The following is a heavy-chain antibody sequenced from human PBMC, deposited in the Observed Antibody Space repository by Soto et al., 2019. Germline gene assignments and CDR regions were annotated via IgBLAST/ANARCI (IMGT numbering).Heavy chain of an antibody. V-gene: IGHV3-33*01. Sequence: QVQLVESGGGVVQPGRSLRLSCAASGFTFSSYGMHWVRQAPGKGLEWVAVIWYDGSNKYYADSVKGRLTISRDNSKNTLYLQMNSLRAEDTAVYYCARDGTYSSSWYNWFDPWGQGTLVTVSS. D-gene: IGHD6-13*01. CDR2: IWYDGSNK. CDR1: GFTFSSYG. J-gene: IGHJ5*02. CDR3: ARDGTYSSSWYNWFDP.